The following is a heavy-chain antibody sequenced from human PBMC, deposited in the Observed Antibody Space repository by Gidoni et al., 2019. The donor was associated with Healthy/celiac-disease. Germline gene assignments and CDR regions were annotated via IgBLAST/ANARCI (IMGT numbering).Heavy chain of an antibody. Sequence: EVQLVASGGGLVQPGRSLRLSCAASGFPFDDYAMHWVRQAPGKGLEWVSGISWNSGSIGYADSVKGGFTISRDNDKNSLYLQMNSLRAEDTALYYCARGEYSGSDHDYYYYGMDVWGQGTTVTVSS. CDR2: ISWNSGSI. D-gene: IGHD1-26*01. J-gene: IGHJ6*02. CDR1: GFPFDDYA. CDR3: ARGEYSGSDHDYYYYGMDV. V-gene: IGHV3-9*01.